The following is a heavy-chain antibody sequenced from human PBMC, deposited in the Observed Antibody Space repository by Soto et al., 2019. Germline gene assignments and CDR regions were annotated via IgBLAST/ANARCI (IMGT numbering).Heavy chain of an antibody. CDR2: INHSGST. CDR1: GGSFSGYY. CDR3: ARALYYDILTGYYKVPNYFDY. D-gene: IGHD3-9*01. J-gene: IGHJ4*02. V-gene: IGHV4-34*01. Sequence: QVQLQQWGAGLLKPSETLSLTCAVYGGSFSGYYWSWIRQPPGKGLEWIGEINHSGSTNYNPSLKSRVTISVGTSKNQFSLKLSSVTAADTAVYYCARALYYDILTGYYKVPNYFDYCGQGTLVTVSS.